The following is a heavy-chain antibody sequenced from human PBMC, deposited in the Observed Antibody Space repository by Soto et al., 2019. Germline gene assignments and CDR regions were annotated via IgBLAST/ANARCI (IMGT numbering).Heavy chain of an antibody. J-gene: IGHJ5*02. CDR1: GGSFSGYY. V-gene: IGHV4-34*01. CDR3: ARGRRFGEFWWFDP. D-gene: IGHD3-10*01. CDR2: INHSGST. Sequence: QVQLQQWGAGLLKPSETLSLTCAVYGGSFSGYYWSWIRQPPGKGLEWIGEINHSGSTNYNPSLQSRVTISVDTSKNQFSLKLSSVTAADTAVYYCARGRRFGEFWWFDPWGQGTLVTVSS.